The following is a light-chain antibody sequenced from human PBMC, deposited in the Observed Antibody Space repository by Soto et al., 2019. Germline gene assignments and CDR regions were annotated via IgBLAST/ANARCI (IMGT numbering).Light chain of an antibody. CDR2: WAS. V-gene: IGKV4-1*01. J-gene: IGKJ2*01. CDR1: QSLLYSSNNKNY. Sequence: DIVMTQSPDSLAVSLGERATIDCRSSQSLLYSSNNKNYLAWYQHKPGQSPKLLISWASTRDSGVPDRFTGSGSGTDFTLTISSLQAEDLAVYYCQQYYSTPHTFGQGTKLEIK. CDR3: QQYYSTPHT.